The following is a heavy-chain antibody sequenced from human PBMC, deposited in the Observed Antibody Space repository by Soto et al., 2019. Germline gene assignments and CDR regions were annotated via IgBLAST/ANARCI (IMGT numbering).Heavy chain of an antibody. J-gene: IGHJ6*02. CDR3: AVVPAGNGHYGMDV. D-gene: IGHD2-2*01. V-gene: IGHV3-48*01. CDR1: GFSFSTYG. Sequence: GGSLRLSCAASGFSFSTYGMHWVRQAPGKGLEWVSYITNNSSNKYYADSVKGRFTISRDNAKNTLYLQMNSLRAEDTAVYYSAVVPAGNGHYGMDVWGQGTTVTVSS. CDR2: ITNNSSNK.